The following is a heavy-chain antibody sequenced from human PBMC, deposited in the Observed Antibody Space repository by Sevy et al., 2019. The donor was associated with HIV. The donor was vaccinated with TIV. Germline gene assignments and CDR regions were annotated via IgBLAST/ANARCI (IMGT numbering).Heavy chain of an antibody. CDR3: ARGELGKAYYYYYYMDV. CDR1: GGTFSSYA. Sequence: ASVKVSCKASGGTFSSYAISWVRQAPGQELEWMGGIIPILGIANYAQKFQGRVTITADKSTSTAYMELRSLRSEDTAVYYCARGELGKAYYYYYYMDVWGKGSTVTVSS. D-gene: IGHD7-27*01. CDR2: IIPILGIA. J-gene: IGHJ6*03. V-gene: IGHV1-69*10.